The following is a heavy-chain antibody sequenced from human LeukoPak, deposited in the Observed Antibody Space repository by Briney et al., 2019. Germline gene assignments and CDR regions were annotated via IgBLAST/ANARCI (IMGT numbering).Heavy chain of an antibody. V-gene: IGHV3-30*07. J-gene: IGHJ4*02. CDR2: ISYDGSNE. CDR1: GFTFSNYA. Sequence: PGRSLRLSCAASGFTFSNYALHWVRQAPGEGLEWVAVISYDGSNEYYADSVKGRFTISRDNSKNTLYLQMNSLRDEDTAVYYCARDVITMVRGVTYYFDYWGQGTLVTVSS. CDR3: ARDVITMVRGVTYYFDY. D-gene: IGHD3-10*01.